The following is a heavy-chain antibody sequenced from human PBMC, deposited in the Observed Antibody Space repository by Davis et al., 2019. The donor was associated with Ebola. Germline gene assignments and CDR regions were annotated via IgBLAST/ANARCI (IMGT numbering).Heavy chain of an antibody. CDR3: AKSRAGGIDY. V-gene: IGHV3-23*01. CDR1: GFIFRSYV. J-gene: IGHJ4*02. CDR2: LGTSADT. Sequence: GESLKISCAASGFIFRSYVMSWVRQAPGKGLEWVSTLGTSADTYYADSVKGRFTISRDNSRNTLYLQMNSLRAEDTAVYYCAKSRAGGIDYWGQGTLVTVSS. D-gene: IGHD3-16*01.